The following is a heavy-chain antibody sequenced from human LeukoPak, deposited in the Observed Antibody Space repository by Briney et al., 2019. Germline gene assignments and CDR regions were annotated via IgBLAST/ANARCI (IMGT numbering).Heavy chain of an antibody. CDR2: ISSSSSYI. CDR3: ARDRWDSSGWYDAFDI. CDR1: GFTFSSYS. J-gene: IGHJ3*02. D-gene: IGHD6-19*01. V-gene: IGHV3-21*01. Sequence: PGGSLRLSCAASGFTFSSYSMNWVCQAPGKGLEWVSSISSSSSYIYYADSVKGRFTISRDNAKNSLYLQMNSLRAEDTAVYYCARDRWDSSGWYDAFDIWGQGTMVTVSS.